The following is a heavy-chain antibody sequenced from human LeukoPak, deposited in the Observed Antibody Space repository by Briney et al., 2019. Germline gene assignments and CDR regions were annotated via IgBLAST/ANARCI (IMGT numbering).Heavy chain of an antibody. V-gene: IGHV3-53*01. CDR2: IYSGGST. Sequence: GGSLRLSCAASGFTVSSNYKSWVRQAPGKGLEWVSVIYSGGSTYYADSVKGRFTISRDNSKNTLYLQMNSLRAEDTAVYYCARANTSGYDSPFDYWGQGTLVTVSS. CDR1: GFTVSSNY. CDR3: ARANTSGYDSPFDY. J-gene: IGHJ4*02. D-gene: IGHD5-12*01.